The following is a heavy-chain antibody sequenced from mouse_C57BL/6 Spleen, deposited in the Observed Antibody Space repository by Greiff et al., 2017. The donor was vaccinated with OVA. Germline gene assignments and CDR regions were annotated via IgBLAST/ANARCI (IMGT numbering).Heavy chain of an antibody. CDR2: INYDGSST. V-gene: IGHV5-16*01. D-gene: IGHD1-1*01. CDR1: GFTFSDYY. J-gene: IGHJ1*03. CDR3: ARDRDYGSSPDWYFDV. Sequence: EVQRVESEGGLVQPGSSMKLSCTASGFTFSDYYMAWVRQVPEKGLEWVANINYDGSSTYYLDSLKSRFIISRDNAKNILYLQMSSLKSEDTATYYCARDRDYGSSPDWYFDVWGTGTTVTVSS.